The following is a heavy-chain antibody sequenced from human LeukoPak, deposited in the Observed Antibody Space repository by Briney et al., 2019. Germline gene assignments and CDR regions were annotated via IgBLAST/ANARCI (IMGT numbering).Heavy chain of an antibody. D-gene: IGHD6-19*01. CDR1: GGTFSSYA. Sequence: ASVKVSCKASGGTFSSYAISWVRQAPGQGLEWMGGIIPIFGTANYAQKFQGRVTITADESTSTAYMELSSLRSEDTAVYYCAREEQWLSWFDPWGQGTLVIVSS. CDR3: AREEQWLSWFDP. J-gene: IGHJ5*02. CDR2: IIPIFGTA. V-gene: IGHV1-69*13.